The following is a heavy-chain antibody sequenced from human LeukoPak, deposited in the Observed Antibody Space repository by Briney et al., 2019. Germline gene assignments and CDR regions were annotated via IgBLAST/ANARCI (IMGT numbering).Heavy chain of an antibody. Sequence: ASVRVSCKASGYTFTGYYMHWVRQAPGQGLEWMGWINPNSGGTNYAQKFQGRVTMTRDTSISTAYMELSRLRSDDTAVYYCARGVAAAGTADYWGQGTLVTVSS. D-gene: IGHD6-13*01. CDR3: ARGVAAAGTADY. V-gene: IGHV1-2*02. CDR2: INPNSGGT. CDR1: GYTFTGYY. J-gene: IGHJ4*02.